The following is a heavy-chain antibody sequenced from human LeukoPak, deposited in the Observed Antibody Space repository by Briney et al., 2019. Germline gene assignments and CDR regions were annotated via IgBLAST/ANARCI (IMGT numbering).Heavy chain of an antibody. CDR3: ARRTGRSFDY. D-gene: IGHD1-1*01. V-gene: IGHV4-38-2*01. Sequence: PSETLSLTCAVSGDSISSGYYWGWIRQPPGKGLEWIGSMYHSGSTYYNPSLKSRVTISVDTSKNQFSLKLSSVTAADTAVYYCARRTGRSFDYWGQGTLVTVSS. CDR2: MYHSGST. CDR1: GDSISSGYY. J-gene: IGHJ4*02.